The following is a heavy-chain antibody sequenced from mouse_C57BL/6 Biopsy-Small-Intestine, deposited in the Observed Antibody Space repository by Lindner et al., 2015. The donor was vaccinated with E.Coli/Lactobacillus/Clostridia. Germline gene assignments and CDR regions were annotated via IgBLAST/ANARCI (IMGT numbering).Heavy chain of an antibody. Sequence: VQLQESGPELVKPGASVKISCKASGYSFTDYNMNWVKQSNGKSLEWIGIINPNYDTTSYNQEFKDKATLTVDQSSSTAYMQLNSLTSEDSAVYYCARGPFYGSYWYFDVWGTGTTVTVSS. CDR1: GYSFTDYN. D-gene: IGHD2-10*01. V-gene: IGHV1-39*01. J-gene: IGHJ1*03. CDR2: INPNYDTT. CDR3: ARGPFYGSYWYFDV.